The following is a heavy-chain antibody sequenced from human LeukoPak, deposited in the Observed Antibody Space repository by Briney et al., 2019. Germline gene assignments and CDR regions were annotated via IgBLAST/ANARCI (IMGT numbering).Heavy chain of an antibody. V-gene: IGHV3-33*01. CDR1: GFTFRNYG. J-gene: IGHJ3*01. CDR2: VWYEGDIK. Sequence: GGSLRLSCAASGFTFRNYGMHWVRQAPGKGLEWVALVWYEGDIKWYADSVKGRFTISRDNSKNTLYLLMNSLRAEDTAVYYCARERTGDDFDVWGKGPMVTVSS. CDR3: ARERTGDDFDV. D-gene: IGHD1-14*01.